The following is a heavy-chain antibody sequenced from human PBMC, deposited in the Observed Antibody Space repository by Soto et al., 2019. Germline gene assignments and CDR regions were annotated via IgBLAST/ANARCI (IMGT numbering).Heavy chain of an antibody. Sequence: TSETLSLTCTVSGGSISSYYWSWIRQPPGKGLEWIGYIYYSGSTNYNPSLKSRVTISVDTSKNQFSLKLSSVTAADTAVYYCARSSLGPYYDSSSYYFDYWGQGTLVTSPQ. V-gene: IGHV4-59*01. CDR2: IYYSGST. D-gene: IGHD3-22*01. CDR1: GGSISSYY. CDR3: ARSSLGPYYDSSSYYFDY. J-gene: IGHJ4*02.